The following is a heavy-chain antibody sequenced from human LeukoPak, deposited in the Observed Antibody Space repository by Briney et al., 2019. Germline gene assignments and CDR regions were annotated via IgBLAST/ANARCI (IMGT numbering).Heavy chain of an antibody. CDR1: GFTFGDYA. CDR3: AKDIYSSSSASFDY. CDR2: ISWNSGSI. J-gene: IGHJ4*02. Sequence: GRSLRLSCAASGFTFGDYAMHWVRQAPGKGLEWVSGISWNSGSIGYADSVKGRFTISRDNAKNSLYLQMNSLRAEDMALYYCAKDIYSSSSASFDYWGQGTLVTVSS. D-gene: IGHD6-6*01. V-gene: IGHV3-9*03.